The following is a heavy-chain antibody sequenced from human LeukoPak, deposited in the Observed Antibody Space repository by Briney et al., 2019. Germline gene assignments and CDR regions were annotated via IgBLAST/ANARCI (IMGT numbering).Heavy chain of an antibody. V-gene: IGHV3-30*04. D-gene: IGHD3-10*01. CDR1: GFTFNKYA. Sequence: GGSLRLSCAAAGFTFNKYAVHWVRQAPGKGLEWVAVMSSGGKNKFYADSVKGRFTISRDAPKNTVLLQMNSLRPEDTAIYYCTRPKGEEYGPGSFVFLYWGQGTLVTVSS. CDR3: TRPKGEEYGPGSFVFLY. J-gene: IGHJ4*02. CDR2: MSSGGKNK.